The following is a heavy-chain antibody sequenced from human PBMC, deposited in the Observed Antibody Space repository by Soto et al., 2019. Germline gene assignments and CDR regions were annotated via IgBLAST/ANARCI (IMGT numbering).Heavy chain of an antibody. CDR3: ARGGKVPYYYGMDV. Sequence: EVQLVESGGGLVQPGGSLRLSCAASGFTFKSHEMNWVRQAPGKGLEWISYIGATSSSGSNFYYAASVKGRFTISRDSAKNSLFLQMNSLRDEDTAIYYCARGGKVPYYYGMDVWGQGTTVTVSS. V-gene: IGHV3-48*03. J-gene: IGHJ6*02. CDR1: GFTFKSHE. D-gene: IGHD3-16*01. CDR2: IGATSSSGSNF.